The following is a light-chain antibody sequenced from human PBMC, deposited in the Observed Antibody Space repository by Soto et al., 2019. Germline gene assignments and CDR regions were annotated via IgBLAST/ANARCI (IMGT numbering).Light chain of an antibody. V-gene: IGLV2-14*03. J-gene: IGLJ1*01. CDR1: SSDVGGYNY. CDR2: DVS. Sequence: LTQSASVSGSPVQAITISSTGTSSDVGGYNYVSWYQQHPGKAPKLMIYDVSNRPSGVSNRFSGSKSGNTASLTISGLQAEDEADYYCSSYTSSSTLESVFGTGTKVTVL. CDR3: SSYTSSSTLESV.